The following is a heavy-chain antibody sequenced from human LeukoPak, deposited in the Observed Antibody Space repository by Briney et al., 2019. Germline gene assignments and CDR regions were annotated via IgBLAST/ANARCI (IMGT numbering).Heavy chain of an antibody. D-gene: IGHD6-13*01. CDR1: GFTFSSYA. CDR2: ISGSGGST. CDR3: AKKKQQLVYYYYGMDV. Sequence: GGSLRLSCAASGFTFSSYAMSWVRQAPGKGLEWVSAISGSGGSTYYADSVKGRFTISRDNSKNTLYLQMDRLRAEDTAVYYCAKKKQQLVYYYYGMDVWGQGTTVTVSS. V-gene: IGHV3-23*01. J-gene: IGHJ6*02.